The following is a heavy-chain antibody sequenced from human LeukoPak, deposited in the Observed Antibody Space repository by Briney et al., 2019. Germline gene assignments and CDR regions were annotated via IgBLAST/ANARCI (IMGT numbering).Heavy chain of an antibody. V-gene: IGHV3-7*03. CDR1: GFTFTSYW. Sequence: PGGSLRLSCAASGFTFTSYWMSWVRQAPGKGLEWVANIKQDGSEKYYVDSVKGRFTISRDNAKNSLYLQMNSLRAEDTVVYYCARASEDYGDSYFDYWGQGTLVTVSS. CDR3: ARASEDYGDSYFDY. CDR2: IKQDGSEK. J-gene: IGHJ4*02. D-gene: IGHD4-17*01.